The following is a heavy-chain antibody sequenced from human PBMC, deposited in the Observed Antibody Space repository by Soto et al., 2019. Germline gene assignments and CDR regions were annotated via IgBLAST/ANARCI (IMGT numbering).Heavy chain of an antibody. V-gene: IGHV1-18*01. Sequence: ASVKVSCKASGYTFTSYGISWVRQAPGQGLEWMGWISAYNGNTNYAQKLQGRVTMTTDTSTSTAYMELRSLRSDDTAVYYCATHLYYNSSCYFYYWGQGTLVTVSS. D-gene: IGHD3-22*01. CDR1: GYTFTSYG. J-gene: IGHJ4*02. CDR2: ISAYNGNT. CDR3: ATHLYYNSSCYFYY.